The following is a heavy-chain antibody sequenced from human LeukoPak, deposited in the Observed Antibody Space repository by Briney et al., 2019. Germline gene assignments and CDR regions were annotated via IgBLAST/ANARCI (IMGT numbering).Heavy chain of an antibody. Sequence: PGGSLRLSCAASGLTFSNYAMSWVRQAPGKGLEWVSAITGSSDSTYYADSVEGRFTISRDNSKNTVYLQMNSLRAEDTAVYYCAKDRPGYSSGWPENYWGQGTLVTVSS. CDR2: ITGSSDST. D-gene: IGHD6-19*01. CDR1: GLTFSNYA. V-gene: IGHV3-23*01. CDR3: AKDRPGYSSGWPENY. J-gene: IGHJ4*02.